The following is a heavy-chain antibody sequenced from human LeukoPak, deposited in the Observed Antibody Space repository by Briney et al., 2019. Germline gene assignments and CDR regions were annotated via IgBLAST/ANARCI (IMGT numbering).Heavy chain of an antibody. CDR2: IYYSGST. D-gene: IGHD3-10*01. V-gene: IGHV4-59*08. CDR3: ARHYRYYYGSGRTGSWFDP. CDR1: GGSISSYY. Sequence: PSETLSLTCTVSGGSISSYYWSWIRQPPGKGLEWIGYIYYSGSTNYNPSLKSRVTISVDTSKNQFSLKLNSVTAADTAVYYCARHYRYYYGSGRTGSWFDPWGQGTLVTVSS. J-gene: IGHJ5*02.